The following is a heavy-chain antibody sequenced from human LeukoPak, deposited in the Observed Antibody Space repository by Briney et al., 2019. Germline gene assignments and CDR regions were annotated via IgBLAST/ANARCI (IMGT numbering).Heavy chain of an antibody. J-gene: IGHJ4*02. D-gene: IGHD2-2*01. CDR3: GRSSNAGSHF. CDR2: IYHRGTH. V-gene: IGHV4-39*01. CDR1: GVSINGNPSH. Sequence: SETLSLTCSVSGVSINGNPSHWVWLPPPQGREWGWMGSIYHRGTHYYNASLKSRVIIPVATSTNKYSLKLLSVAAADTAVYYCGRSSNAGSHFWGQGTVVSVSS.